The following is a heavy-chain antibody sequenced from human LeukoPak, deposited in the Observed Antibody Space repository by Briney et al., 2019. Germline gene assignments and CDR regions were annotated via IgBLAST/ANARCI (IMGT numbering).Heavy chain of an antibody. CDR2: ISGSGEST. J-gene: IGHJ4*02. CDR1: GFTFSNYA. CDR3: AGEHWDFDY. Sequence: PGGSLRLSCAASGFTFSNYAITWIRQAPGKGLEWVSEISGSGESTYYGDSVKGRFTISRDNSKNTLYLQMNSLRAGDTAVYYCAGEHWDFDYWGQGTLVTVSS. D-gene: IGHD7-27*01. V-gene: IGHV3-23*01.